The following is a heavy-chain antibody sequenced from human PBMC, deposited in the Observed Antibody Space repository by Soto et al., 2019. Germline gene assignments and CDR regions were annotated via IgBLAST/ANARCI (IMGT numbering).Heavy chain of an antibody. CDR3: ARDTPDYYVSGSYLNY. J-gene: IGHJ4*02. Sequence: PSETLSLTCTVSGGSISSSSYYWGWIRQPPGKGLEWIGSIYYSGSTYYNPSLKSRVTISVDTSKNQFSLKLSSVTAADTAVYYCARDTPDYYVSGSYLNYWGQGTLVTVSS. CDR1: GGSISSSSYY. D-gene: IGHD3-10*01. CDR2: IYYSGST. V-gene: IGHV4-39*02.